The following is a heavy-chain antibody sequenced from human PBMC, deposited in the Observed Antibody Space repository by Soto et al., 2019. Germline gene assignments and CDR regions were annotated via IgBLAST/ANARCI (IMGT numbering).Heavy chain of an antibody. J-gene: IGHJ6*02. CDR1: GFIFNAYA. CDR3: AKDISIAVAGTTLRKNQYYYYYYGMDV. Sequence: GGSLRLSCAASGFIFNAYAMTWVRQAPGKGLEWVSAIGGSGGNTYYAASVKGRFTISRDNSRDTVDLKMNSLRAEDTALFYCAKDISIAVAGTTLRKNQYYYYYYGMDVWGQGTTVTVSS. V-gene: IGHV3-23*01. D-gene: IGHD6-19*01. CDR2: IGGSGGNT.